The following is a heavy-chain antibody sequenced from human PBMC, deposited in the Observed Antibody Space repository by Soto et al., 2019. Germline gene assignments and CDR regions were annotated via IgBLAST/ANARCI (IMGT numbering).Heavy chain of an antibody. CDR2: INAGNGNT. CDR1: GYTFTSYS. CDR3: ARNIAVAGTRGAFDI. D-gene: IGHD6-19*01. V-gene: IGHV1-3*01. J-gene: IGHJ3*02. Sequence: GASVKPSSKASGYTFTSYSMQWARHATGQRLEWMGWINAGNGNTKYSQKFQGRVTITRDTSASTAYMELSSLRSEDTAVYYCARNIAVAGTRGAFDIWGQGTMVTVSS.